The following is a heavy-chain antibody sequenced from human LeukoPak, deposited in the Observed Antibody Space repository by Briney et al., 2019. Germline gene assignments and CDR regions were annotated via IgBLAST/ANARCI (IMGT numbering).Heavy chain of an antibody. CDR3: TKGVAAVGPWWGPNFDC. J-gene: IGHJ4*02. V-gene: IGHV3-23*01. Sequence: GGSLRLSCAGSGFSFSNYAMSWVRQAPGKGLEWISVTLLSGGTYYRDSVKGRFTVSRDNYKSTLYLHMNSLRVEDTAVYYCTKGVAAVGPWWGPNFDCWGQGVLITVSS. CDR1: GFSFSNYA. D-gene: IGHD6-13*01. CDR2: TLLSGGT.